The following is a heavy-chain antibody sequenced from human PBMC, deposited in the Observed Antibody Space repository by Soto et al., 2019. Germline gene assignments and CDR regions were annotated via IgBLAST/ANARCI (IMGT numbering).Heavy chain of an antibody. CDR2: IIPIFGTA. V-gene: IGHV1-69*06. Sequence: QVQLVQSGAEVKKPGSSVKVSCKASGGIFSSYAISWVRQAPGQGLEWMGGIIPIFGTANYAQKFQGRVTITADKSTSTAYMELSSLRSKDTAVYYCARGWTYDYVWGSYRYYYYYGMDVWGQGTTVTVSS. CDR1: GGIFSSYA. J-gene: IGHJ6*02. D-gene: IGHD3-16*02. CDR3: ARGWTYDYVWGSYRYYYYYGMDV.